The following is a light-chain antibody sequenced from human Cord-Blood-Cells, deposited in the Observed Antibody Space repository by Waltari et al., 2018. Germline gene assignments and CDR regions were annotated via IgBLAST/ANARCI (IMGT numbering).Light chain of an antibody. CDR1: QSVRSSY. CDR2: GAS. CDR3: QQYGSSGT. Sequence: EIVLTQSPGTLSLSPGERATLSCRASQSVRSSYLAWYQQKPGQAPRLLIYGASSRATGIPDRCSGSGSGTDFTLTISRLEPEDFAVYYCQQYGSSGTFGQGTKVEIK. V-gene: IGKV3-20*01. J-gene: IGKJ1*01.